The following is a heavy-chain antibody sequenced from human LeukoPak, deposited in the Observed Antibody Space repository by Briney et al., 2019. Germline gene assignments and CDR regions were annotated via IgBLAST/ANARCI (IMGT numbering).Heavy chain of an antibody. V-gene: IGHV3-23*01. CDR3: AKTNGYYSD. J-gene: IGHJ4*02. CDR1: GFTFSSYG. D-gene: IGHD3-22*01. CDR2: ISGSGGTT. Sequence: GGSLRLSCVASGFTFSSYGMNWVRQAPGKGLEWVSGISGSGGTTYYADSVKGRFTISGDNSKNSLSLQVSSLRAEDTAVYYCAKTNGYYSDWGQGTLVTVSS.